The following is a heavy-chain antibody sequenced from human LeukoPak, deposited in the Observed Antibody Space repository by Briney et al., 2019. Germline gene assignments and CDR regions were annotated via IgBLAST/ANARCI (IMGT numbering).Heavy chain of an antibody. Sequence: SVKVSCKASGGTFSSYAISWVRQAPGQGLEWMGGIIPIFGTANYAQKFQGRVTITADESTSTAYMELSSLRSEDTAVYYCATNIVLMVYAIADYYYGMDVWGQGTTVTVSS. D-gene: IGHD2-8*01. CDR2: IIPIFGTA. CDR3: ATNIVLMVYAIADYYYGMDV. CDR1: GGTFSSYA. J-gene: IGHJ6*02. V-gene: IGHV1-69*13.